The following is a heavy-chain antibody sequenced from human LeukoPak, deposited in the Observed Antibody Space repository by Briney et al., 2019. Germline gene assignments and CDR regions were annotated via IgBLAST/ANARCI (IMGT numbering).Heavy chain of an antibody. J-gene: IGHJ4*02. D-gene: IGHD3-10*01. CDR3: AKGGPPYGSGSYFFDY. V-gene: IGHV3-30*02. CDR2: IRYDGSNK. Sequence: GGSLRLSCAASGFTFSSYGMHWVRQAPGKGLEWVAFIRYDGSNKYYADSVKGRFTIPRDNSKNTLYLQMNSLRAEDTAVYYCAKGGPPYGSGSYFFDYWGQGTLVTVSS. CDR1: GFTFSSYG.